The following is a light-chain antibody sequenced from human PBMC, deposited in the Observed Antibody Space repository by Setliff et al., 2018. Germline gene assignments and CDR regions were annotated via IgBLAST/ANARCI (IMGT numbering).Light chain of an antibody. CDR3: SSYTSGSTRV. J-gene: IGLJ1*01. CDR2: EFS. Sequence: QSALAQPASVSGSPGQSITISCTGTSSDVGYYNYVSWYQQHPGKAPKLMIYEFSNRPSGVSNRFSGSKSGNTASLTISGLQAEDEADYYCSSYTSGSTRVFGTGTKVTVL. CDR1: SSDVGYYNY. V-gene: IGLV2-14*01.